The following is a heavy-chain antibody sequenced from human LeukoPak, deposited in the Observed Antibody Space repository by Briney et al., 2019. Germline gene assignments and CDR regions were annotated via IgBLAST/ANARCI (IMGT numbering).Heavy chain of an antibody. V-gene: IGHV7-4-1*02. J-gene: IGHJ4*02. CDR3: AKGALAVAGTRSEYDY. CDR2: FHTNTWYP. CDR1: GYTFTSYA. D-gene: IGHD6-19*01. Sequence: TSGKVSCTASGYTFTSYAMNWGRQAPGQGLGWMGWFHTNTWYPTYAHDFTGRFVFSLDTSVSTAYLQISSLKVEDTAVYYCAKGALAVAGTRSEYDYWGQGTLVTVSS.